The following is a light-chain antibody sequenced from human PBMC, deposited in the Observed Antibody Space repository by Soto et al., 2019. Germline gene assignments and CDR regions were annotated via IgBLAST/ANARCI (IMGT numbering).Light chain of an antibody. J-gene: IGLJ1*01. CDR3: TSYTSSITYI. CDR2: EVS. CDR1: SSDVGGYNY. Sequence: QSVLAQPASVSGSPGQSITISCTGTSSDVGGYNYVSWYQQHPGKAPKLMIYEVSNRPSWVSNRFSGSKSGNTASLTISGLQAEDQADYYCTSYTSSITYIFGTGTKVTVL. V-gene: IGLV2-14*01.